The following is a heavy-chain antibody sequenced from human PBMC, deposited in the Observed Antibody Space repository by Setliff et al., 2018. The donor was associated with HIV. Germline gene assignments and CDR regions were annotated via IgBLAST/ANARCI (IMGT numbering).Heavy chain of an antibody. CDR1: GFSLSTSGMC. D-gene: IGHD7-27*01. V-gene: IGHV2-70*12. CDR3: AHNINWGSDWYFDL. Sequence: SGPTLVNPTQTLTLTCTFSGFSLSTSGMCVSWIRQPPGKALEWLARIDWDDDKYYNTSLKTRLTIFKDTSRNQVVLTMTNMGPLDTATYYCAHNINWGSDWYFDLWGRGTLVTVSS. J-gene: IGHJ2*01. CDR2: IDWDDDK.